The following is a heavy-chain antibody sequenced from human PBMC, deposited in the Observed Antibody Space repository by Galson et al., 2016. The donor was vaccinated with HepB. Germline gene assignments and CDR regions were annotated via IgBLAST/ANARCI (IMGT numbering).Heavy chain of an antibody. CDR3: ARRKVTTGNFFDF. CDR2: VYYSVAT. Sequence: SETLSLTCSVSDGATSIGNFYWVWIRQPPGKGLEWIGSVYYSVATYHNPSLKSRVTMSVDTSRSQFSLKLTSVTAADTAVYFCARRKVTTGNFFDFWAQGSLVTVSS. V-gene: IGHV4-39*01. D-gene: IGHD4-11*01. J-gene: IGHJ4*02. CDR1: DGATSIGNFY.